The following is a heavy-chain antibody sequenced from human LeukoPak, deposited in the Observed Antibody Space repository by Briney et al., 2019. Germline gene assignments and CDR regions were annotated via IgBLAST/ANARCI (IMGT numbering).Heavy chain of an antibody. Sequence: PGGSLRLSCAASGFSFSDAWMSWVRQAPGKGLEWLGRIKSKNDGGTTHYAAPVKGRLTISRDDSKNTLYLEMSGLKTDDTALYYCTAGTMVWGEILLGDSHWGQGTLVTVFS. J-gene: IGHJ4*02. CDR2: IKSKNDGGTT. D-gene: IGHD3-10*01. V-gene: IGHV3-15*01. CDR3: TAGTMVWGEILLGDSH. CDR1: GFSFSDAW.